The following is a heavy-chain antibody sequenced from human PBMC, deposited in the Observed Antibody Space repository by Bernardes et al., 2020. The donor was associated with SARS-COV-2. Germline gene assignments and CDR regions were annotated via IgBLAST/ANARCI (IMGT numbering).Heavy chain of an antibody. J-gene: IGHJ3*01. CDR3: VSVTWSRRDDFDV. Sequence: VKVSCKASGYSFTMYHIHWVRQAPGQRLEWMGWIYPNTGDTEYAQKFRGRVTMTRDTPSTTAYMVLSGLRIDDTAVYYCVSVTWSRRDDFDVWGPGTLVTVSS. V-gene: IGHV1-2*02. CDR1: GYSFTMYH. CDR2: IYPNTGDT. D-gene: IGHD3-3*01.